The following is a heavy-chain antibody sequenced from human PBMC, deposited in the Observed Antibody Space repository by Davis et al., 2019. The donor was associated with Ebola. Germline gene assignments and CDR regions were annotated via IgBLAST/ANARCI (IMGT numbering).Heavy chain of an antibody. CDR1: GFTFSSYS. J-gene: IGHJ4*02. CDR3: ARDRDYSMDY. V-gene: IGHV3-21*01. Sequence: GESLKISCAASGFTFSSYSMNWVRQAPGKGLERVAFISPDSGYINYEDSVKGRFTISRDNAKKSLYLQMNSLRAEDTAVYYCARDRDYSMDYWGQGTLVTVSS. D-gene: IGHD4-11*01. CDR2: ISPDSGYI.